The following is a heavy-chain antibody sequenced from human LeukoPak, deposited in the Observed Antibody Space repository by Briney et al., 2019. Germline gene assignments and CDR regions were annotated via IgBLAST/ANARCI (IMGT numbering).Heavy chain of an antibody. CDR3: ATDLISVAARGY. D-gene: IGHD2-15*01. Sequence: GASVKVSCKVSGYTLTELSMHWVRQAPGKGLEWMGGSDPEDGETIYAQKFQGRVTMTEDTSTDAAYMELSSLRSEDTAVYYCATDLISVAARGYWGQGTLVTVSS. V-gene: IGHV1-24*01. CDR2: SDPEDGET. J-gene: IGHJ4*02. CDR1: GYTLTELS.